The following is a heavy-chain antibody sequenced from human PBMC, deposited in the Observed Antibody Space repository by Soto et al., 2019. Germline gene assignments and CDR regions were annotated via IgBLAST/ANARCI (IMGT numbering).Heavy chain of an antibody. Sequence: GSLRLSCAASGFTFSSYAMSWVRQAPGKGLEWVSAISGSGGSTYYADSVKGRFTISRDNSKNTLYLQMNSLRAEDTAVYYCAKMCPRWLQLNANYFDYWGQGTLVTVSS. CDR1: GFTFSSYA. D-gene: IGHD1-1*01. CDR2: ISGSGGST. CDR3: AKMCPRWLQLNANYFDY. J-gene: IGHJ4*02. V-gene: IGHV3-23*01.